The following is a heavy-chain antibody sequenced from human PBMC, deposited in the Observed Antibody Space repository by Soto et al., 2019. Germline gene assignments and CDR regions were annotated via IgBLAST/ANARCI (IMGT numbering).Heavy chain of an antibody. CDR3: FYEGTDAFDI. Sequence: QVQMVQPGAEVKKPGSSVKVSCQASGGTFSSYAISWVRQAPGQGLEWMGGIIPIFGTANYAQKFQGRVTITADESTSTAYMELSSLRSEDTAVYYCFYEGTDAFDIWGQGTMVTVSS. J-gene: IGHJ3*02. CDR2: IIPIFGTA. D-gene: IGHD3-22*01. V-gene: IGHV1-69*12. CDR1: GGTFSSYA.